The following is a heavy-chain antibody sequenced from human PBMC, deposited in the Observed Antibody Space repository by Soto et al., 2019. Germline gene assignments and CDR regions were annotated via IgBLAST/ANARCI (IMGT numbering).Heavy chain of an antibody. CDR3: ARDLNRGREIYFDY. CDR1: GYRFSTYG. Sequence: ASVKVSCKASGYRFSTYGINWVRQAPGQGLEWLGWTSTNNGNTNYAQKLQGRVTMTTDTSTSTAYMELRSLRSDDTAVYYCARDLNRGREIYFDYWGQGTLVTVSS. J-gene: IGHJ4*02. CDR2: TSTNNGNT. D-gene: IGHD3-16*02. V-gene: IGHV1-18*04.